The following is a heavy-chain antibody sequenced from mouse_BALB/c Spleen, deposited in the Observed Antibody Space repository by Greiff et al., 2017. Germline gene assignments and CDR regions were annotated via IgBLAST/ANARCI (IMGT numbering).Heavy chain of an antibody. Sequence: VQLVESGPGLVAPSQSLSITCTVSGFSLTSYGVHWVRQPPGKGLEWLGVIWAGGSTNYNSALMSRLSISKDNSKSQVFLKMNSLQTDDTAMYYCAREGGYDPFYYAMDYWGQGTSVTVSS. CDR1: GFSLTSYG. J-gene: IGHJ4*01. D-gene: IGHD2-2*01. CDR2: IWAGGST. V-gene: IGHV2-9*02. CDR3: AREGGYDPFYYAMDY.